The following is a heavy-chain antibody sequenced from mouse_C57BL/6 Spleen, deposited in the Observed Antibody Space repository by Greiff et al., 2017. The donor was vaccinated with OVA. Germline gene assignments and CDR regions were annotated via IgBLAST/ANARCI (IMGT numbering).Heavy chain of an antibody. CDR3: ARGVYYSNYEDYFDY. V-gene: IGHV1-50*01. CDR1: GYTFTSYW. J-gene: IGHJ2*01. D-gene: IGHD2-5*01. CDR2: IDPSDSYT. Sequence: QVQLQQPGAELVKPGASVKLSCKASGYTFTSYWMQWVKQRPGQGLEWIGEIDPSDSYTNYNQKFKGKATLTVDTSSSTAYMQLSSLTSEDSAVYYCARGVYYSNYEDYFDYWGQGTTLTVSS.